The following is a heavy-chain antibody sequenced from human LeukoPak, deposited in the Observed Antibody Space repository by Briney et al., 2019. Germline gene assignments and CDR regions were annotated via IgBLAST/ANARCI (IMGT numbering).Heavy chain of an antibody. J-gene: IGHJ5*02. CDR3: ASQPAYCGGDCYWGNWFDP. CDR1: GGTFSSYA. D-gene: IGHD2-21*02. Sequence: ASVKVSCKASGGTFSSYAIIWVRQAPGQGLEWMGGIIPIFGTANYAQKFQGRVTITTDESTSTAYMELSSLRSEDTAVYYCASQPAYCGGDCYWGNWFDPWGQGTLVTVSS. V-gene: IGHV1-69*05. CDR2: IIPIFGTA.